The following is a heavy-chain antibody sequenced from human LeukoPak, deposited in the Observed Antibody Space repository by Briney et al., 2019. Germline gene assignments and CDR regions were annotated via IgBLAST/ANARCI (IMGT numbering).Heavy chain of an antibody. J-gene: IGHJ6*02. CDR3: ARDPAYCGGGSCHYPYYGMDV. Sequence: SQTLSLTCTVSGGSISSGSYYWSWIRQPAGKGLEWTGRIYTSGRTNYHPSLKSRVTISVDTSKNQFSLKLSSVTAADTAVYYCARDPAYCGGGSCHYPYYGMDVWGQGTTVTVSS. CDR1: GGSISSGSYY. CDR2: IYTSGRT. D-gene: IGHD2-15*01. V-gene: IGHV4-61*02.